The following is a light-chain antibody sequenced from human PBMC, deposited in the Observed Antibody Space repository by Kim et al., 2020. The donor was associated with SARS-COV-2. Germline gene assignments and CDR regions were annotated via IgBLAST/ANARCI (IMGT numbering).Light chain of an antibody. Sequence: SYELTQPPSVSVSPGQTASITCSGDKLGDKYTCWYQQKPGQSPVLVIYQDSKRHSGIPERFSGSNSGNTATLTISGTQAMAEAEYYCQAWDSSTAVVFGG. J-gene: IGLJ2*01. CDR2: QDS. V-gene: IGLV3-1*01. CDR3: QAWDSSTAVV. CDR1: KLGDKY.